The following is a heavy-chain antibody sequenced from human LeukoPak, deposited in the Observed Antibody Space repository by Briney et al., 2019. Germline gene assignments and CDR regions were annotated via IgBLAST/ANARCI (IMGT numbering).Heavy chain of an antibody. Sequence: GGSLRLSCAASGFSFSSYWMSWVRQAPGKGLEWVANIKHDGSEKYYVDSVKGRFTISRDNAKNSLYLQMNSLRAEDAAVYYCARYGSIVAAGTFDYWGQGTLVTVSS. V-gene: IGHV3-7*04. J-gene: IGHJ4*02. CDR3: ARYGSIVAAGTFDY. CDR2: IKHDGSEK. D-gene: IGHD6-13*01. CDR1: GFSFSSYW.